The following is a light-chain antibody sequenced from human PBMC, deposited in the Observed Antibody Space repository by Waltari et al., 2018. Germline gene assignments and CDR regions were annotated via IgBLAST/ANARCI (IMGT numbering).Light chain of an antibody. V-gene: IGLV2-14*03. Sequence: QSVLTQFASVSGSPGQSITIPCTGTTRDDGGYQYGSWYQQVPGQAPTLIIYEESNRPAGVSDRFSGSKSVDRASLTISGLRAEDEADYYCSSYSSSRSLVVFGGGTRLTVL. CDR3: SSYSSSRSLVV. J-gene: IGLJ2*01. CDR1: TRDDGGYQY. CDR2: EES.